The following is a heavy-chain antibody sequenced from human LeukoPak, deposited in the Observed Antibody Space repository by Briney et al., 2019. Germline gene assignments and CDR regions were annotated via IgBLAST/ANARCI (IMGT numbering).Heavy chain of an antibody. CDR1: GFTFSSYA. J-gene: IGHJ4*02. V-gene: IGHV3-23*01. D-gene: IGHD1-26*01. Sequence: PGGSLRLSCAASGFTFSSYAMSWVRQAPGKGLEWVSAISGSGGRTYHADSVKGRFTISRDNSKNTLYLQMNSLRAEDTAVYYCAKGGESYRTGLDYRGQGTLVTVSS. CDR2: ISGSGGRT. CDR3: AKGGESYRTGLDY.